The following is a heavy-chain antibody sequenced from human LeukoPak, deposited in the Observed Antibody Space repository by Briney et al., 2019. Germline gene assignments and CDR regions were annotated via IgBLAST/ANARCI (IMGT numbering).Heavy chain of an antibody. D-gene: IGHD3-10*01. CDR2: INANSGNT. V-gene: IGHV1-8*01. Sequence: ASVTVSCTASGYTFTSYDINWVRQAPGQGLEWVGWINANSGNTYYAQTFQGRVTITRNTSINTVYMELSSLRSDDTAVYYCARGVFGMVREGSYWGQGTLVSVSS. CDR3: ARGVFGMVREGSY. CDR1: GYTFTSYD. J-gene: IGHJ4*02.